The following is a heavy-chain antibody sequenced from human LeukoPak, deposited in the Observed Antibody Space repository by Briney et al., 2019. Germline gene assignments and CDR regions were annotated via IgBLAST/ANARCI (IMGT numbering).Heavy chain of an antibody. V-gene: IGHV3-48*01. Sequence: SGGSLRLSCAASGFTFSSYSMNWVRQAPGKGLEWVSYISSSSSTIYYADSVKGRFTISRDNAKNSLYLQMNSLRAEDTAVYYCARSRRSYGGYGWDYYFDYWGQGTLVTVSS. D-gene: IGHD4-17*01. CDR2: ISSSSSTI. CDR1: GFTFSSYS. J-gene: IGHJ4*02. CDR3: ARSRRSYGGYGWDYYFDY.